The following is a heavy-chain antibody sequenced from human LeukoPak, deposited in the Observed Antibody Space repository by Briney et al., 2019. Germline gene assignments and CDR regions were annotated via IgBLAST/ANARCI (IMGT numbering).Heavy chain of an antibody. CDR1: GGSFSGYY. D-gene: IGHD5-18*01. CDR2: IYYSGST. CDR3: ATSKGVQLWSFDY. V-gene: IGHV4-31*11. J-gene: IGHJ4*02. Sequence: PSETLSLTCAVYGGSFSGYYWSWIRQHPGKGLEWIGYIYYSGSTYYNPSLKSRVTISVDTSKNQFSLKLSSVTAADTAVYYCATSKGVQLWSFDYWGQGTLVTVSS.